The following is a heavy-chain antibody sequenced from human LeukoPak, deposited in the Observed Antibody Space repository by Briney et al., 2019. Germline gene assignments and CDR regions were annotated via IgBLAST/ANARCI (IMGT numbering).Heavy chain of an antibody. J-gene: IGHJ4*02. D-gene: IGHD4/OR15-4a*01. V-gene: IGHV1-2*02. CDR3: ASGDYGDPPLNY. Sequence: ASVKVSCKASGYTFTGYYMHWVRQAPGQGLEWMGWINPNTGGTNYAQKFQGRVTMTRDASISTAYMELSRLRSDDTAVYYCASGDYGDPPLNYWGQGTLVTVSS. CDR2: INPNTGGT. CDR1: GYTFTGYY.